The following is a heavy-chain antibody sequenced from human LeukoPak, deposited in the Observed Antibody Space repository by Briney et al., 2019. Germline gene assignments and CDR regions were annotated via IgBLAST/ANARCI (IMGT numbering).Heavy chain of an antibody. V-gene: IGHV3-30*18. CDR2: ISYDGSNK. CDR1: GFTFSSYG. Sequence: GGSLRLSCAASGFTFSSYGMHWVRQAPGKGLEWVAVISYDGSNKYYADSVKGRFTISRDNSKNTLYLQMNSLSAEAPAVYYCAKDWLLLSFWGQGTLVTVSS. CDR3: AKDWLLLSF. D-gene: IGHD3-22*01. J-gene: IGHJ4*02.